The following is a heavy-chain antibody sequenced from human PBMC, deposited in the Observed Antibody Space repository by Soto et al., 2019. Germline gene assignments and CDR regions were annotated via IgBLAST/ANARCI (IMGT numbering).Heavy chain of an antibody. V-gene: IGHV4-4*07. D-gene: IGHD2-15*01. CDR2: MYSGGTT. Sequence: SETLSLTCTVSAASISSYYWTWIRQPAGKGLEWIGRMYSGGTTKYNPSLESRVTMSVDTSKNQFSLKLNSVTAADTAVYYCASRYCDITACYENWFDPWGQGTLVTVS. J-gene: IGHJ5*02. CDR3: ASRYCDITACYENWFDP. CDR1: AASISSYY.